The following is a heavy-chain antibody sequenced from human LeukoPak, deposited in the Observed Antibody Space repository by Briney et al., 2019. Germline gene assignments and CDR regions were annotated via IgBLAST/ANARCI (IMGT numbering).Heavy chain of an antibody. Sequence: PSETLSLTCTVSGGSISSYYWSWIRQPPGKGLEWIGYIYYSGSTNYSPSLKSRVTISVDTSKNQFSLKLSSVTAADTAVYYCARNYYDFWSGYYTDYYYGMDVWGQGTTVTVSS. D-gene: IGHD3-3*01. CDR3: ARNYYDFWSGYYTDYYYGMDV. V-gene: IGHV4-59*01. CDR1: GGSISSYY. J-gene: IGHJ6*02. CDR2: IYYSGST.